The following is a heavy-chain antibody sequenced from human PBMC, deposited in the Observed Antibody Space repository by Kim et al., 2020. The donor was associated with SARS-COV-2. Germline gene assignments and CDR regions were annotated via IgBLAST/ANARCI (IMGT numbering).Heavy chain of an antibody. D-gene: IGHD3-10*01. Sequence: SETLSLTCAVYGGSFSGYYWSWIRQPPGKGLEWIGEINHSGSTNYNPSLKSRVTISVDTSKNQFSLKLSSVTAADTAVYYCRVMVRGVIITNHFDYWGQGTLVTVSS. J-gene: IGHJ4*02. V-gene: IGHV4-34*01. CDR1: GGSFSGYY. CDR3: RVMVRGVIITNHFDY. CDR2: INHSGST.